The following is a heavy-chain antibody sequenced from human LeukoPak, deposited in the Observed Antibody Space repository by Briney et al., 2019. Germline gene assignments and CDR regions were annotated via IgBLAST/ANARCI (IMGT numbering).Heavy chain of an antibody. D-gene: IGHD4-17*01. CDR1: GDSFSSHY. J-gene: IGHJ3*02. CDR3: ARDLVTVTKGFDI. Sequence: SESLSLTCAVSGDSFSSHYWTWIRQPPGKGLEWIGYISYIGSTNYNPSLKSRVTISIDTSKNQFSLKLSSVTAADTAVYYCARDLVTVTKGFDIWGQGTMVSVSS. CDR2: ISYIGST. V-gene: IGHV4-59*11.